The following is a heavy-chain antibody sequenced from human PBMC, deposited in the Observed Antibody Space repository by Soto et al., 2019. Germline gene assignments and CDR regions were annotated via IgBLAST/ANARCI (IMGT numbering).Heavy chain of an antibody. D-gene: IGHD5-12*01. J-gene: IGHJ4*02. V-gene: IGHV3-48*03. CDR3: ARDERPGYDYNRAVDS. CDR1: GFTFSSYE. Sequence: EVQLVESGGGLVQPGGSLRLSCAASGFTFSSYEMNWVRQAPGKGLEWVSYISDNGNTVYYADSVKGRFTISRDNAKNSLYLQMNSLRAEDTAVYYCARDERPGYDYNRAVDSWGQGTLVTVSS. CDR2: ISDNGNTV.